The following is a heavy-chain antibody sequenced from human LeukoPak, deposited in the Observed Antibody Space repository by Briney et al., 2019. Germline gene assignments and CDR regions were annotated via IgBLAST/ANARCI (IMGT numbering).Heavy chain of an antibody. V-gene: IGHV1-46*01. CDR1: GYTFTSYY. CDR2: INPSGGST. J-gene: IGHJ4*02. D-gene: IGHD6-13*01. Sequence: VASVKVSCKASGYTFTSYYMHWVRQAPGQGLEWMGIINPSGGSTSYAQKFQGRATMTRDTSTSTVYMELSSLRSEDTAVYYCARVGAGGIRSIAAARLAFDYWGQGTLVTVSS. CDR3: ARVGAGGIRSIAAARLAFDY.